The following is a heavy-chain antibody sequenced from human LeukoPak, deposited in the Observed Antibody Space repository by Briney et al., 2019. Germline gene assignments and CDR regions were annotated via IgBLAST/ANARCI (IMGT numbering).Heavy chain of an antibody. CDR2: IYTSGST. CDR1: GGSISSYY. V-gene: IGHV4-4*07. J-gene: IGHJ3*01. Sequence: SETLSLTCTVSGGSISSYYWSWIRQPAGKGLEWIGRIYTSGSTNYNPSLKSRVTMSVDTSKNQFSLKLSSVTAADTAVYYCASNTYYYDSSGYLVWGQGTMVTVSS. D-gene: IGHD3-22*01. CDR3: ASNTYYYDSSGYLV.